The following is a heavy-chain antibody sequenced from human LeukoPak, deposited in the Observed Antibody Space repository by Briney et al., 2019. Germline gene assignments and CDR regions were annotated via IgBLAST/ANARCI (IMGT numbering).Heavy chain of an antibody. CDR2: ISAYNGDT. Sequence: ASVKVSCKASGYTFTTYGFNWVRQAPGQGLEWVGWISAYNGDTQYAQKLQGRVTMTTDTSTRTAYLELRSLSSDDTAVYYCARGHSESSLSFFDFWGQGTLVTVSS. J-gene: IGHJ4*02. V-gene: IGHV1-18*01. CDR3: ARGHSESSLSFFDF. D-gene: IGHD1-26*01. CDR1: GYTFTTYG.